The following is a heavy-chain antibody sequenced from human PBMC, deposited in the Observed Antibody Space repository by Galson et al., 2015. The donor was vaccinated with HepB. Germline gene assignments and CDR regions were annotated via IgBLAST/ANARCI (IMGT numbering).Heavy chain of an antibody. CDR1: GFTFSSYS. CDR3: AREGAAGTALVDY. V-gene: IGHV3-48*01. D-gene: IGHD6-13*01. Sequence: SLRLSCAASGFTFSSYSMNWVRQAPGKGLEWVSYISSSSSTIYYADSVKGRFTISRDNAKNSLYLQMNSLRAEDTAVYYCAREGAAGTALVDYWGQGTLVTVSS. J-gene: IGHJ4*02. CDR2: ISSSSSTI.